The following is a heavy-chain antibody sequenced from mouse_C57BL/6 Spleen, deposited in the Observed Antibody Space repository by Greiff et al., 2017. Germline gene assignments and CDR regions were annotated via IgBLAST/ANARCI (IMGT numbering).Heavy chain of an antibody. CDR3: ARAQAAYYAMDY. D-gene: IGHD3-2*02. V-gene: IGHV1-55*01. CDR2: IYPGSGSP. CDR1: GYTFTSYW. J-gene: IGHJ4*01. Sequence: QVQLQQPGAELVKPGASVKMSCKASGYTFTSYWITWVKQRPGQGLEWIGDIYPGSGSPNYNEKFKSKATLTVDTSSSTAYMQLSSLTSEDSAVYYCARAQAAYYAMDYWGQGTSVTVSS.